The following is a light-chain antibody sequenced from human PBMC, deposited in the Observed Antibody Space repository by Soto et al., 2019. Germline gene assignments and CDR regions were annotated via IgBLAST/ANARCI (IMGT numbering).Light chain of an antibody. CDR2: EVN. J-gene: IGLJ2*01. V-gene: IGLV2-8*01. CDR1: SSDVGGYNF. Sequence: QSALTQPPSASGSPGQSVAISCTGTSSDVGGYNFVSWYQQHPGKAPKLMIYEVNRRPPGVPDRFFGSKSGNTASLTVSGLQAEDEADYYCSSYTSSSSVAFGGGTKLTVL. CDR3: SSYTSSSSVA.